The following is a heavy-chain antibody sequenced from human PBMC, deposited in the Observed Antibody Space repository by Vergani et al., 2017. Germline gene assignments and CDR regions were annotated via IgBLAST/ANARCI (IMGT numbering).Heavy chain of an antibody. CDR3: ASDPHVAMAGIAKYGMYV. CDR2: ISAYKGNT. D-gene: IGHD6-19*01. V-gene: IGHV1-18*01. Sequence: QVQLVQSGAEVKKPGASVKVSCKASGYTFTSYGISWVRQAPGQGLEWMGWISAYKGNTNYAQKLQGRVTMTTDTSTSTAYMELRSLRSDDTAVYYCASDPHVAMAGIAKYGMYVWGEGTTVTVSS. J-gene: IGHJ6*01. CDR1: GYTFTSYG.